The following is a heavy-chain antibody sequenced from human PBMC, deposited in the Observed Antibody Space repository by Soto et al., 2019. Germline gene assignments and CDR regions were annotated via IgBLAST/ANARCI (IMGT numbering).Heavy chain of an antibody. V-gene: IGHV5-51*01. D-gene: IGHD6-13*01. Sequence: GESLKISCNGSGYSFTIYCIGLVLQMPGKGLEWMGIIYPGDSDTRYSPSFQGQVTISADKSISTAYLQWSSLKASDTAMYYCARRSSRYYFDYWGQGTLVTVSS. CDR2: IYPGDSDT. CDR3: ARRSSRYYFDY. J-gene: IGHJ4*02. CDR1: GYSFTIYC.